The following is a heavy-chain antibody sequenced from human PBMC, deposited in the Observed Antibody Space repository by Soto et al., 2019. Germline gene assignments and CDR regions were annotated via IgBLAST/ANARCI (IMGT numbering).Heavy chain of an antibody. J-gene: IGHJ6*02. V-gene: IGHV1-69*12. CDR3: ASQLTGDSYYYGMDV. D-gene: IGHD7-27*01. Sequence: QVQLVQSGAEVKKPGSSVKVSCKASGGTFSNYAISWVRQAPGQGLEWMGGLIPIFGTPDSAQKFQGRVTITADGSTSTAYMELSSLRSEDTAVYYCASQLTGDSYYYGMDVWGQGTTVTVSS. CDR2: LIPIFGTP. CDR1: GGTFSNYA.